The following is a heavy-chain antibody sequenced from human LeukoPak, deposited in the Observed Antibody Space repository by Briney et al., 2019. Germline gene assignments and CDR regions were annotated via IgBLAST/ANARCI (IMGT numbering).Heavy chain of an antibody. D-gene: IGHD5-18*01. J-gene: IGHJ4*02. CDR2: INWNGGST. Sequence: PGGSLRLSCAASGFTFDDYGMSWVRQAPGKGLEWVSGINWNGGSTGYADSVKGRFTISRDNAKNSLYLQMNSLRAEDTALYYCARADGYSYGLCFDYWGQRTLVTVSS. V-gene: IGHV3-20*04. CDR3: ARADGYSYGLCFDY. CDR1: GFTFDDYG.